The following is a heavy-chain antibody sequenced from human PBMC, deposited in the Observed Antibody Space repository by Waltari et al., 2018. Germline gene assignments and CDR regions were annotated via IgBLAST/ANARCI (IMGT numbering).Heavy chain of an antibody. V-gene: IGHV3-53*02. D-gene: IGHD3-3*01. J-gene: IGHJ6*03. Sequence: EVLLLETGGAVIQPGGSLRLSCAASGFSVRSHYMSWVRQAPGKGLGWVSGINAGGNVFYADSVEGRFTISRDNSRNTVYLEMNSLRVEDSAVYYCVREDREYFFHMDVWGSGTTVTVSS. CDR1: GFSVRSHY. CDR2: INAGGNV. CDR3: VREDREYFFHMDV.